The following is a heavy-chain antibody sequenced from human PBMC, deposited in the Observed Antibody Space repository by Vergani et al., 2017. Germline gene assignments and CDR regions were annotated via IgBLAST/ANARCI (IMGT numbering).Heavy chain of an antibody. J-gene: IGHJ6*03. D-gene: IGHD2-15*01. Sequence: QVQLQESGPGLVKPSETLSLTCTVSGGSISSYYWSWIRQPPGKGLEWIGEIYHSGSTNYNPSLKSRVTISVDTSKNQFSLKLSSVTAADTAVYYCARGKVVVVAATYYYYYXMDVWGKGTTVTVSS. CDR3: ARGKVVVVAATYYYYYXMDV. CDR2: IYHSGST. CDR1: GGSISSYY. V-gene: IGHV4-59*12.